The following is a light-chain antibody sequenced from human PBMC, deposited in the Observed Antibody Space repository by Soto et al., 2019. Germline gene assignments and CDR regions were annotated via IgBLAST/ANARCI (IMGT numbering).Light chain of an antibody. CDR1: SSDVGAYNS. CDR2: EVS. V-gene: IGLV2-14*01. CDR3: SSYTSSTTLV. Sequence: QSALTQPASVSGSPGQSITISCTGTSSDVGAYNSVSWYQQHPGKAPKLMIYEVSNRPSGISDRFSGSKSGNTASLTISWLQAEDEADYYCSSYTSSTTLVFGGGTKVTVL. J-gene: IGLJ2*01.